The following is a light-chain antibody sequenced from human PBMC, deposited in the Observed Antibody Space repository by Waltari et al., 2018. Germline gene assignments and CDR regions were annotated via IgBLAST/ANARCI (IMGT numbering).Light chain of an antibody. CDR1: QSINNQ. CDR2: KAS. V-gene: IGKV1-5*03. J-gene: IGKJ1*01. Sequence: DIQMTQSPSTLSASLGDRVTITCRASQSINNQLAWYQQKPGKGPKLLMYKASSLESGVPSRFSGSGSGTEFTLTISSLQADDFATYYCQQYQSYWTFGQGTKVEIK. CDR3: QQYQSYWT.